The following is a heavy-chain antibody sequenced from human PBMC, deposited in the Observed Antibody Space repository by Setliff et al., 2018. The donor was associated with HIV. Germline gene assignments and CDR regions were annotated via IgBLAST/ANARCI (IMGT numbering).Heavy chain of an antibody. CDR2: INPNSGGT. CDR3: ARTGWWVASGAFDI. D-gene: IGHD2-15*01. J-gene: IGHJ3*02. Sequence: EASVKVSCKASGYTFTGYYMHWVRQAPGQGLEWMGWINPNSGGTNYAQKFQGRVTMTRDTSISTAYMELSRLRSDDTAVYYCARTGWWVASGAFDIWGQGTMVTVSS. CDR1: GYTFTGYY. V-gene: IGHV1-2*02.